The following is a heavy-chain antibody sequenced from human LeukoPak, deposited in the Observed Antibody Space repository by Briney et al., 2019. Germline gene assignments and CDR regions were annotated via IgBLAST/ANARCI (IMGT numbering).Heavy chain of an antibody. V-gene: IGHV3-23*01. Sequence: GGSLRLSCAASGFTFSNYAMSWVRQAPGKGLDWVSDISATGGSTYYADSVKGRFTISRDNSKNTLYLQMNSLRAEDTAVYYCARRLGYCSSTSCYVAPFDYWGQGTLVTVSS. D-gene: IGHD2-2*01. CDR1: GFTFSNYA. CDR3: ARRLGYCSSTSCYVAPFDY. J-gene: IGHJ4*02. CDR2: ISATGGST.